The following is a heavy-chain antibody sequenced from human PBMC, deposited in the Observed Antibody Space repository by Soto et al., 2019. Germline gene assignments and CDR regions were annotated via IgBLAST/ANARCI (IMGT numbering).Heavy chain of an antibody. Sequence: PGESLKISGKGSGYSFTSYWISWVRQMPGKGLEWMGRIDPSDSYTNYSPSFQGHVTISADKSISTAYLQWSSLKASDTAMYYCARLVNYYDSSGYYQIYFDYWGQGTLVTVSS. CDR2: IDPSDSYT. J-gene: IGHJ4*02. V-gene: IGHV5-10-1*01. CDR3: ARLVNYYDSSGYYQIYFDY. CDR1: GYSFTSYW. D-gene: IGHD3-22*01.